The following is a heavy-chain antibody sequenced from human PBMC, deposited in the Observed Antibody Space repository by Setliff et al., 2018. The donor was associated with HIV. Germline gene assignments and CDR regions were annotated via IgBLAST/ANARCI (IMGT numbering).Heavy chain of an antibody. CDR2: IDHSGST. CDR1: DDSITGNNW. CDR3: ARLHTDYGSWYFDA. D-gene: IGHD3-10*01. Sequence: NPSETLSLTCTVSDDSITGNNWWNWVRQPPGKGLEWIGEIDHSGSTNYSPSLKSRVTMSVDKSKKQFSLKLKSMAAADTAVYYCARLHTDYGSWYFDAWGPGTLVTVSS. V-gene: IGHV4-4*02. J-gene: IGHJ5*02.